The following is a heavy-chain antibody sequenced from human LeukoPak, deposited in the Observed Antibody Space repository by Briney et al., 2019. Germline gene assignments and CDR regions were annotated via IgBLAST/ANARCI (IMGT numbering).Heavy chain of an antibody. D-gene: IGHD3-10*01. J-gene: IGHJ4*02. CDR3: ARHKPTGSYPLEL. V-gene: IGHV4-59*08. CDR1: GDSISSYY. Sequence: SGTLSLTCTVSGDSISSYYWSWLRQPPGKGLEWIGHVYYSGRITYNPSLRSRLTISVDTSTSHLSLKLSSVTAADTAVYYCARHKPTGSYPLELGGQGTLVT. CDR2: VYYSGRI.